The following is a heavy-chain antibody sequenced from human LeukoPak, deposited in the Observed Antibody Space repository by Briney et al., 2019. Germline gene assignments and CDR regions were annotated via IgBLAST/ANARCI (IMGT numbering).Heavy chain of an antibody. J-gene: IGHJ4*02. CDR1: GYSISSGYY. V-gene: IGHV4-38-2*01. D-gene: IGHD2-21*01. CDR3: ARGPYCGGDCYFAY. Sequence: NPSKTLSLTCAVSGYSISSGYYWGWIRQPPGKGLEWIGSIYHSGSTYYNPSLKSRVTISVDTSKNQFSLKLSSVTAADTAVYYCARGPYCGGDCYFAYWGQGTLVTVSS. CDR2: IYHSGST.